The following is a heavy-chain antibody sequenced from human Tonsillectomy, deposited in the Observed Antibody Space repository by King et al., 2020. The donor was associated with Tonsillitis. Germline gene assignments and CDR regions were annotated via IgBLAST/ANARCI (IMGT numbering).Heavy chain of an antibody. V-gene: IGHV3-33*08. Sequence: VQLVESGGGVVQPGRSLRLSCAASGFTFSSYGMHWVRQAPGKGLEWVAVIWYDGSNKYYADSVKGRFTISRDNSKNTLYLQMNSLRAEDTAVYYCARPGGDYRNWYFDLWGRGTLVTVSS. CDR2: IWYDGSNK. CDR1: GFTFSSYG. CDR3: ARPGGDYRNWYFDL. J-gene: IGHJ2*01. D-gene: IGHD4-17*01.